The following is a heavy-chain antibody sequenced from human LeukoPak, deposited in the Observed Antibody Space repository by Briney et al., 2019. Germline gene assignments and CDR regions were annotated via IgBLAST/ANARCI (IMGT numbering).Heavy chain of an antibody. V-gene: IGHV3-53*05. J-gene: IGHJ4*02. CDR3: AKDYDYYGSGSLDY. CDR2: IYSGGST. D-gene: IGHD3-10*01. CDR1: GFTVSSNY. Sequence: PGGSLRLSCAASGFTVSSNYMSWVRQAPGKGLEWVSVIYSGGSTYYADSVKGRFTISRDNSKNTLYLQMNSLRAEDTAVYYCAKDYDYYGSGSLDYWGQGTLVTVSS.